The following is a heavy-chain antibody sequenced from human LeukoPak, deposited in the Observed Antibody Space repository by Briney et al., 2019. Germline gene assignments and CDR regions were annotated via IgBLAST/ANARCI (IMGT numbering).Heavy chain of an antibody. CDR1: GFTFSSYE. V-gene: IGHV3-48*03. J-gene: IGHJ4*02. Sequence: GGSLRLSCAASGFTFSSYEMNWVRQAPGKGLEWVSYISSSGSTIYYADSVKGRFTISRDNAKNSLYLQMNSLRAEDTAVYYCARDRSSWRWLQLDYWGQGTLVTVSS. D-gene: IGHD5-24*01. CDR3: ARDRSSWRWLQLDY. CDR2: ISSSGSTI.